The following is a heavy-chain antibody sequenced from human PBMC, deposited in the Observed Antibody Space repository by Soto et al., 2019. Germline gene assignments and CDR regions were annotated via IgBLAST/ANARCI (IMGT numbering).Heavy chain of an antibody. CDR2: IWYDGSNK. V-gene: IGHV3-33*01. CDR1: GFTFSSYG. D-gene: IGHD3-10*01. Sequence: QVQLVESGGGVVQPGRSLRLSCAASGFTFSSYGMHWVRQAPGKGLEWVAVIWYDGSNKYYADSVNGRFTISRDNSKNTLYLQMNSLRAEDTAVYYCARDWGGSGSYPQSYYYYGMDVWGQGTTVTVSS. CDR3: ARDWGGSGSYPQSYYYYGMDV. J-gene: IGHJ6*02.